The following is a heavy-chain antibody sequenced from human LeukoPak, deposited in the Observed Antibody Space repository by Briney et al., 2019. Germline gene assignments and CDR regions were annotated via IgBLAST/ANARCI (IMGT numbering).Heavy chain of an antibody. CDR3: AKGASSAQMGHFDY. J-gene: IGHJ4*02. CDR1: GFTFDHYA. D-gene: IGHD3-22*01. V-gene: IGHV3-9*01. Sequence: GGSLRLSCAASGFTFDHYAMHWVRQAPGKGLEWVSGISWNSGSIGYADSVKGRFTISRDNAKNSLHLQMNSLRAEDTALYYCAKGASSAQMGHFDYWGQGTLVTVSS. CDR2: ISWNSGSI.